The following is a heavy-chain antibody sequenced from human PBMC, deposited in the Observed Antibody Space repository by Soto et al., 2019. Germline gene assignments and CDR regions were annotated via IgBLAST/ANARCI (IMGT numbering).Heavy chain of an antibody. D-gene: IGHD6-13*01. Sequence: GGSLRLSCAASGFTFSSYAMSWVRQAPGKGLEWVSAISGSGGSTYYADSVKGRFTISRDNSKNTLYLQMNSLRAEDTAVYYCAKASNGYSSSWYTSDYYGMDVWGQGTTVTVSS. CDR3: AKASNGYSSSWYTSDYYGMDV. CDR2: ISGSGGST. J-gene: IGHJ6*02. V-gene: IGHV3-23*01. CDR1: GFTFSSYA.